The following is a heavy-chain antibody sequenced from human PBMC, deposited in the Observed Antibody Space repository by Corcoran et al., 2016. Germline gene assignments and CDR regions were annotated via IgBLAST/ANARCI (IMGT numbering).Heavy chain of an antibody. CDR2: ISSSSSTI. Sequence: EVQLVESGGGLVQLGGSLRLSCTASGFTFSSYSMNWVRQAPGKGLEWVSYISSSSSTIYYADSVKGRFTISRDNAKNSLYLQMNSLRDVDTAVYYCARSHPMIPLWGQGTMVTVSS. V-gene: IGHV3-48*02. CDR1: GFTFSSYS. CDR3: ARSHPMIPL. D-gene: IGHD3-22*01. J-gene: IGHJ3*01.